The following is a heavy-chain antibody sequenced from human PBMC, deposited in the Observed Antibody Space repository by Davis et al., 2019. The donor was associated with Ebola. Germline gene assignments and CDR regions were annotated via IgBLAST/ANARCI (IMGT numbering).Heavy chain of an antibody. V-gene: IGHV3-64*01. J-gene: IGHJ4*02. CDR1: GFTFSIYA. D-gene: IGHD5-12*01. Sequence: GESLKISCAASGFTFSIYAMHWVRQAPGKGLEYVSAISSNGVSTYYANSVKGRFTISRDNSKNTLYLQMGSLRAEDMAVYYCARVGYGGYPQGFDYWGQGTLVTVSS. CDR3: ARVGYGGYPQGFDY. CDR2: ISSNGVST.